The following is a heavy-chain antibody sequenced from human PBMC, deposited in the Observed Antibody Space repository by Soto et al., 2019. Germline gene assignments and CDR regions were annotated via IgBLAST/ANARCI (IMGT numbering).Heavy chain of an antibody. V-gene: IGHV1-3*04. Sequence: QVQVVQSGAGVKKPGATANVSCKASGYRFTAYDMHWVRQAPGQRLEWLGWINTATGDTKYSPSFQGRVTLPRDTPATTAYMELSGLRFEDTAVYYCARTRGYCSGGSCYPLDYWGQGTLVTVSS. CDR1: GYRFTAYD. D-gene: IGHD2-15*01. CDR3: ARTRGYCSGGSCYPLDY. J-gene: IGHJ4*02. CDR2: INTATGDT.